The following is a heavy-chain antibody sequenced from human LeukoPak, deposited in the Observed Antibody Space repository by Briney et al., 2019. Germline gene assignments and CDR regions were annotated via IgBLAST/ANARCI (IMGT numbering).Heavy chain of an antibody. CDR1: GGSFSGYY. J-gene: IGHJ4*02. Sequence: NPSETLSLTCAVYGGSFSGYYWSWIRQPPGKGLEWIGEINHSGSTNYNPSLKSRVTISVDTSKNQFSLKLSSVTAADTAVYYCATGHLITFGGVAFDYWGQGTLVTVSS. D-gene: IGHD3-16*01. CDR3: ATGHLITFGGVAFDY. CDR2: INHSGST. V-gene: IGHV4-34*01.